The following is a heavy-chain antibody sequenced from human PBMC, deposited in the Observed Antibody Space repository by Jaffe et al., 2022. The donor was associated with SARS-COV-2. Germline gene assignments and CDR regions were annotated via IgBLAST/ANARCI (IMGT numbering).Heavy chain of an antibody. Sequence: QVQLVQSGAEVKKPGSSVKVSCKASGGTFSSYTISWVRQAPGQGLEWMGRIIPILGIANYAQKFQGRVTITADKSTSTAYMELSSLRSEDTAVYYCARVSGGWELPNWFDPWGQGTLVTVSS. D-gene: IGHD1-26*01. CDR2: IIPILGIA. CDR3: ARVSGGWELPNWFDP. CDR1: GGTFSSYT. V-gene: IGHV1-69*02. J-gene: IGHJ5*02.